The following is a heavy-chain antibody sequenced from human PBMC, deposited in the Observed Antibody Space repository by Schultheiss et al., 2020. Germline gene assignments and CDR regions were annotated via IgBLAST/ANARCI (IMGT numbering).Heavy chain of an antibody. V-gene: IGHV3-23*01. D-gene: IGHD3/OR15-3a*01. Sequence: GGSLRLSCAASGFTFSIYAMSWVRQAPGKGLEWVSSISSSDDGTYYADSVKGRFTISRDNPRNTMYLQMNSLRVEDTAVYYCARGGVGLTDFRWTDPWGQGALVTVPS. CDR3: ARGGVGLTDFRWTDP. CDR1: GFTFSIYA. CDR2: ISSSDDGT. J-gene: IGHJ5*02.